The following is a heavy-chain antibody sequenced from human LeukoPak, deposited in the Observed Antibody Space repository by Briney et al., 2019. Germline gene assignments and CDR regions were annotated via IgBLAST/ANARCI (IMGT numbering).Heavy chain of an antibody. CDR3: AKEDLGY. CDR1: GFTFSSYG. Sequence: PGGSLRLSCVGSGFTFSSYGIHWVRQLPGKGPEWVAIISYDGSSEFYADSVKGRFTISRDNSKNTLYLQMNSLRAEDTAVYYCAKEDLGYWGQGTLVTVSS. CDR2: ISYDGSSE. D-gene: IGHD7-27*01. J-gene: IGHJ4*02. V-gene: IGHV3-30*18.